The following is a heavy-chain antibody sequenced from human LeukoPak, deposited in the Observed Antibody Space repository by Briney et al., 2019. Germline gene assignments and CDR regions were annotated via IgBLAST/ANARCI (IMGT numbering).Heavy chain of an antibody. CDR2: ISGSGGST. CDR3: AKAVSPYYDSSGYYDY. Sequence: GGSLRLSCAASGFTFSSYAMSWVRQAPGKGLEWGSAISGSGGSTYYADSVKGRFTISRDNSKNTLYLQMNSLRAEDTAVYYCAKAVSPYYDSSGYYDYWGQGTLVTVSS. J-gene: IGHJ4*02. D-gene: IGHD3-22*01. CDR1: GFTFSSYA. V-gene: IGHV3-23*01.